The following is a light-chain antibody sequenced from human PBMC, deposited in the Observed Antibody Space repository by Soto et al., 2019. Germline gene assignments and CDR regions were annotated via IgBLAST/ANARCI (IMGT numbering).Light chain of an antibody. Sequence: QSVLTQPPSVSAAPGQKVTISCSGSSSNIGNNYVSWFQHLPGTAPKLLIYDSNKRPSGIPDRFSGSKSGTSATLDITGLQTGDEADYYCATWDSSLTGEVFGGGTQLTVL. V-gene: IGLV1-51*01. CDR3: ATWDSSLTGEV. CDR2: DSN. CDR1: SSNIGNNY. J-gene: IGLJ2*01.